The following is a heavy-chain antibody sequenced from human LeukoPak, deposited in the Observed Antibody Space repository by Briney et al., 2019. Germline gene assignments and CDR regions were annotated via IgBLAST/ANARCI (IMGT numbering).Heavy chain of an antibody. J-gene: IGHJ4*02. D-gene: IGHD3-10*01. CDR1: GGSFSGYY. CDR3: ARGPLKYYYGSGSDFDY. CDR2: INHSGST. V-gene: IGHV4-34*01. Sequence: SETLSLTCAVYGGSFSGYYWSWIRRPPGKGLEWIGEINHSGSTNYNPSLKSRVTISVDTSKNQFSLKLSSVTAADTAVYYCARGPLKYYYGSGSDFDYWGQGTLVTVSS.